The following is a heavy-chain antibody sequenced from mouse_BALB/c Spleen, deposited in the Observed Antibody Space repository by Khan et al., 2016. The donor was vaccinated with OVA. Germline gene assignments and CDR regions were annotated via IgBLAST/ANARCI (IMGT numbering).Heavy chain of an antibody. CDR1: GYSITSGYA. CDR3: AGGNCYGYYFDY. Sequence: VQLQESGPGLVKPSQSLSLTCTVTGYSITSGYAWNWIRQFPGNKLEWMGYISYSGVTSYTPSLKSRISITRDTSKNQFFLQLNSVTTEDTATYYCAGGNCYGYYFDYWGQGTTLTVSS. CDR2: ISYSGVT. D-gene: IGHD1-1*01. V-gene: IGHV3-2*02. J-gene: IGHJ2*01.